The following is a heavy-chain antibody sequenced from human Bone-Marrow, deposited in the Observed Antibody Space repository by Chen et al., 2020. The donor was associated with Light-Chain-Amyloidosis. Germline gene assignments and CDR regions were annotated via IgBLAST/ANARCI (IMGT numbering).Heavy chain of an antibody. J-gene: IGHJ3*02. V-gene: IGHV3-7*01. Sequence: EVQLVESGGGVVQPGGSLRLSCAASGFTFSDYWMNWVRQAPGKGLEWVANIRQAGNEKYYVDSVNDRFTISRDNAKRSLYLQMDSLRADDTAVYYCARSPTVATQAFDIWGQGTMVIVS. CDR3: ARSPTVATQAFDI. CDR2: IRQAGNEK. CDR1: GFTFSDYW. D-gene: IGHD5-12*01.